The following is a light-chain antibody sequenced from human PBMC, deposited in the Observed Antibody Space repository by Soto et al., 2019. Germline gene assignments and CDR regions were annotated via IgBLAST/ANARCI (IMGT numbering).Light chain of an antibody. CDR2: GAS. V-gene: IGKV3-20*01. CDR1: QSVTTQ. J-gene: IGKJ1*01. CDR3: QQYGGSTRT. Sequence: IVLTQSPGTLSLSPGERATLSCRASQSVTTQLAWYRQKPGQAPRLIIHGASSRATGVPDRITGSGSGTDFTLSISRLEPEDFAVYYCQQYGGSTRTFGQGTKVEIK.